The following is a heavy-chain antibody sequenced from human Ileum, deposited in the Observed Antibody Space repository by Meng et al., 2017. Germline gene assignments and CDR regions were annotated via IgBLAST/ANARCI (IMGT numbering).Heavy chain of an antibody. V-gene: IGHV3-7*01. J-gene: IGHJ4*02. Sequence: GESLKISCATSGFTFSNYWMNWVRQAPGQGLEWVANIKTDGSAEYYVDSVKGRFTISRDNAKNSLYLQMNSLRAEDTAVYFCTRYRDSIDYWGQGTQVTVSS. CDR3: TRYRDSIDY. D-gene: IGHD2-15*01. CDR2: IKTDGSAE. CDR1: GFTFSNYW.